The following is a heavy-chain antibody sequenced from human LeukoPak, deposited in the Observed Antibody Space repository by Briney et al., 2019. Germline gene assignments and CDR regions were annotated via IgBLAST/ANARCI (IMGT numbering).Heavy chain of an antibody. CDR2: INPNSGGT. V-gene: IGHV1-2*02. J-gene: IGHJ4*02. CDR3: ARGSDDFWSGYSSSY. CDR1: GYTFTGYY. Sequence: ASVKVSCTASGYTFTGYYMHWVRHAPGQGLEWMGLINPNSGGTTYAQKFQGRVTMTRHTSISTAHMKLTRMRSDDTAVYYFARGSDDFWSGYSSSYWGQGTLVTVSS. D-gene: IGHD3-3*01.